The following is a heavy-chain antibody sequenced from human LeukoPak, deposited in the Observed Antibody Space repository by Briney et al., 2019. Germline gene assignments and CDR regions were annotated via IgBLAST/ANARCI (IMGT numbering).Heavy chain of an antibody. CDR3: AELGITMIGGV. Sequence: GGSLRLSCATSGFIFSHHGMNWVRQAPGKGLEWVSYISSSGSTIYYADSVKGRFTISRDNAKNSLYLQMNSLRAEDTAVYYCAELGITMIGGVWGKGTTVTISS. CDR2: ISSSGSTI. CDR1: GFIFSHHG. V-gene: IGHV3-48*04. J-gene: IGHJ6*04. D-gene: IGHD3-10*02.